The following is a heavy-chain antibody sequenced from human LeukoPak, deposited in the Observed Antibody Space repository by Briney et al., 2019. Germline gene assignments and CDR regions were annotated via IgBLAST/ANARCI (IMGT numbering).Heavy chain of an antibody. Sequence: GGSLRLSCAASGFTFDDYAMHWVRQAPGKGLEWVSGISWNSGSIGYADSVKGRFTISRDNAKNPLYLQMNSLRAEDTALYYCAKDIGNWGQGTLVTVSS. CDR2: ISWNSGSI. CDR3: AKDIGN. V-gene: IGHV3-9*01. CDR1: GFTFDDYA. J-gene: IGHJ4*02.